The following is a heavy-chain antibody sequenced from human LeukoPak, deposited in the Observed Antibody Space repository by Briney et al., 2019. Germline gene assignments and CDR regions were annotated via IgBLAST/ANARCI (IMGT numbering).Heavy chain of an antibody. V-gene: IGHV4-59*01. J-gene: IGHJ6*02. CDR3: ARARPRYYYYGMDV. CDR2: IYYSGST. Sequence: PSETLSLTCAVYGGSFSGYYWSWIRQPPGKGLEWIGHIYYSGSTKYNPSLKSRVTISVDTSKNQFSLRLSSVTAADTALYYCARARPRYYYYGMDVWGQGTTVTVSS. CDR1: GGSFSGYY.